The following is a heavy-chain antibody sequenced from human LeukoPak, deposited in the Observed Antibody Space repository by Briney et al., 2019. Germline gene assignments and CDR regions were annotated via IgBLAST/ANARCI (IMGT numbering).Heavy chain of an antibody. CDR3: ARRRDGYNIGPFDP. CDR1: GYTFTGYY. V-gene: IGHV1-2*02. CDR2: IDPNSGDT. D-gene: IGHD5-24*01. J-gene: IGHJ5*02. Sequence: ASVVVSCKASGYTFTGYYIHWVRQAPGQGPEWMAWIDPNSGDTTYAQKFQGRVTMTRDTSISTAYMELSRLRSDDTAVYYCARRRDGYNIGPFDPWGQGTLVTVSS.